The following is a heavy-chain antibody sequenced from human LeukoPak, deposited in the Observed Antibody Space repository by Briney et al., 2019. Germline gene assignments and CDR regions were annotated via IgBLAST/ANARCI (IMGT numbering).Heavy chain of an antibody. CDR3: ARGPHSALDTDDAFDI. CDR1: GFTLSRYS. CDR2: ISISSSYI. D-gene: IGHD5-18*01. Sequence: GGSLRLSCAASGFTLSRYSMNWVRQAPGKVLEWVSFISISSSYIYYADSVKGRFTISRDNAKNSLYLQMNSLRAEDTAVYCCARGPHSALDTDDAFDIWGQGTMVTVSS. J-gene: IGHJ3*02. V-gene: IGHV3-21*06.